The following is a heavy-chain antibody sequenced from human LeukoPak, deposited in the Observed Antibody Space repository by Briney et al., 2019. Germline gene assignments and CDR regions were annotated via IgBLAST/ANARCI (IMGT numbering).Heavy chain of an antibody. V-gene: IGHV5-51*01. CDR1: GYSFTTYW. J-gene: IGHJ4*02. D-gene: IGHD3-10*01. CDR2: IYLGDSDT. CDR3: ARRPTQEPYYFDY. Sequence: GESLKISCKGSGYSFTTYWIGWVRQMPGKGLEWMGIIYLGDSDTRYSPSFLGQVTFSADKSISTAYLQWSTLKASDTAMYYCARRPTQEPYYFDYWGQGTLVTVSS.